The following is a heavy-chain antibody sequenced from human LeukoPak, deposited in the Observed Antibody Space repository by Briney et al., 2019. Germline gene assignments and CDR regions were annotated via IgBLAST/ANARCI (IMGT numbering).Heavy chain of an antibody. V-gene: IGHV1-69*13. CDR1: RDTFSSYA. D-gene: IGHD3-22*01. CDR3: ARADSSGSSIDY. CDR2: IIPIFGTA. Sequence: ASVKVSCKASRDTFSSYAISWVRQAPGQGLEWMGGIIPIFGTANYAQKFQGRVTITADESTSTAYMELSSLRSEDTAVYYCARADSSGSSIDYWGQGTLVTVSS. J-gene: IGHJ4*02.